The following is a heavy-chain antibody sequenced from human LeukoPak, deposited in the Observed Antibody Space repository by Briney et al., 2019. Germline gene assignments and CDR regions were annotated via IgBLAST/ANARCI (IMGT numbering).Heavy chain of an antibody. Sequence: GGSLRLSGAPSGFTVSSNYLSGFPRAPGRGLGGVSVIYSDGGTYYADSVKGRFSISRDNSKNTVYLQMNSLRAEDTAVYYCARSRGGLRSMDVWGKGTTVTVSS. J-gene: IGHJ6*04. D-gene: IGHD5-12*01. V-gene: IGHV3-53*01. CDR2: IYSDGGT. CDR1: GFTVSSNY. CDR3: ARSRGGLRSMDV.